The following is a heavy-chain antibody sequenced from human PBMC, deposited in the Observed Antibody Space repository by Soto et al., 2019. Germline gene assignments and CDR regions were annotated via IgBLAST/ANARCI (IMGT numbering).Heavy chain of an antibody. CDR1: GFTFSSYG. D-gene: IGHD6-13*01. Sequence: QVQLVESGGGVVQPGRSLRLSCAASGFTFSSYGMHWVRQAPDKGLEWVAVIWYDGSNKYYADSVKGRFTISRDNSKNTLYLQMNSLRAEDTAVYYCARDLGIAAAGYWGQGTLVTVSS. CDR3: ARDLGIAAAGY. V-gene: IGHV3-33*01. J-gene: IGHJ4*02. CDR2: IWYDGSNK.